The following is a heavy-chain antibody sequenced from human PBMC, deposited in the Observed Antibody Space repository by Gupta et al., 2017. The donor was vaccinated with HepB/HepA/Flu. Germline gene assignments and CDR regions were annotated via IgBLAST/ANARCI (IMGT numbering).Heavy chain of an antibody. CDR1: GGSFSGYY. J-gene: IGHJ5*02. D-gene: IGHD2-15*01. CDR3: ARGQVLLYCSGGSGYSLGWFDP. V-gene: IGHV4-34*01. CDR2: INHSGST. Sequence: QVQLQQWGAGLLKPSETLSLTCAVYGGSFSGYYWSWIRQPPGKGLEWIGEINHSGSTNYNPSLKSRVTIAVDTSKNQFSLKLSSVTAADTAVYYCARGQVLLYCSGGSGYSLGWFDPWCQGTLVTVYS.